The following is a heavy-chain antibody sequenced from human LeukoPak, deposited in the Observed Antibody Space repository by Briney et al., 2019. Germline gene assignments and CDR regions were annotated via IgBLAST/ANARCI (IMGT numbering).Heavy chain of an antibody. V-gene: IGHV3-33*01. Sequence: GGSLRLSCAASGFTFSSYGMHWVRQAPGKGLEWVAVIWYDGSNKYYADSVKGRFTISRDNSKNTLYLQMNSLRAEDPAVYYCARDPLWDSSGYFDYWGQGTLVTVSS. CDR1: GFTFSSYG. CDR2: IWYDGSNK. D-gene: IGHD3-22*01. J-gene: IGHJ4*02. CDR3: ARDPLWDSSGYFDY.